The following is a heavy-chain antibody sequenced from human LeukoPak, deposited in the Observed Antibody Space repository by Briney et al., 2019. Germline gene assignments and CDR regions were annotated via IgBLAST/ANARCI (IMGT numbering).Heavy chain of an antibody. J-gene: IGHJ6*02. D-gene: IGHD2-8*01. V-gene: IGHV1-2*02. CDR3: ARDGSVLMVYASCYYGMDV. CDR2: INPNSGGT. CDR1: GYTFTGYY. Sequence: GASVKVSCKASGYTFTGYYMHWVRQAPGQGLEWMGWINPNSGGTNYAQKFQGRVTMTRDTSISTAYMELSRLRSDDTAVYYCARDGSVLMVYASCYYGMDVWGQGTTVTVSS.